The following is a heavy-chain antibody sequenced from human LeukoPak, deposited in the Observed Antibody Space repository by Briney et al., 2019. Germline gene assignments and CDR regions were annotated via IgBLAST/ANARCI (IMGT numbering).Heavy chain of an antibody. CDR2: MNPNSGDT. D-gene: IGHD5-24*01. CDR3: ARTPRNGYIEGY. CDR1: GYTFTSYD. J-gene: IGHJ4*02. V-gene: IGHV1-8*01. Sequence: ASVKDSCKASGYTFTSYDINWVRQATGQGLDWMGWMNPNSGDTGYAQNFQGRVTMTRDTSISTAYMELSSLRSEDTAVYYCARTPRNGYIEGYWGQGTLVTVSS.